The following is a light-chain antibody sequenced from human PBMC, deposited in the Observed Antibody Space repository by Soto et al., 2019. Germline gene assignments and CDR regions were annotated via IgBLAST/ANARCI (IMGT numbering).Light chain of an antibody. J-gene: IGKJ3*01. CDR3: QQYGLSPFA. CDR1: QSISNNY. V-gene: IGKV3-20*01. CDR2: GAS. Sequence: EIVLTQSPGTLSLSPGERATLSCRASQSISNNYLAWYQQKPGQAPRLLIYGASSRATGIPDRFSGSGSGTDFTLTISRLEPEDFAVYYCQQYGLSPFAFGPGTKVDIK.